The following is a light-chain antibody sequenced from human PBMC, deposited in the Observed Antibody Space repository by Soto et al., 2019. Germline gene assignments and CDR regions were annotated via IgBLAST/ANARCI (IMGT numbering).Light chain of an antibody. CDR2: EAS. J-gene: IGKJ1*01. CDR1: QNIKRY. Sequence: DIQRTRSPSTLSESVGDRVSITCRASQNIKRYMAWYQQKPGKAPSLMIYEASTLERGVPSRFSGSGSGTEFTLIISNLQPDDFATYYCQQFKAYAWTFGQGTKVDIK. CDR3: QQFKAYAWT. V-gene: IGKV1-5*01.